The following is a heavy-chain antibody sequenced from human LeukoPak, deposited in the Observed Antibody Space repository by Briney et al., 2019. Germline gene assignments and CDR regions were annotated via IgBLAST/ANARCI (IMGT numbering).Heavy chain of an antibody. CDR3: AKDDTPGYSSGWYTDAFDI. CDR2: ISGSGGST. CDR1: GFIFSNYA. D-gene: IGHD6-19*01. Sequence: PGGSLRLSCAASGFIFSNYAMSWVRQAPGKGLEWLSAISGSGGSTYYADSVKGRFTISRDNSKNTLYLQMNSLRAEDTAVYYCAKDDTPGYSSGWYTDAFDIWGQGTMVTVSS. V-gene: IGHV3-23*01. J-gene: IGHJ3*02.